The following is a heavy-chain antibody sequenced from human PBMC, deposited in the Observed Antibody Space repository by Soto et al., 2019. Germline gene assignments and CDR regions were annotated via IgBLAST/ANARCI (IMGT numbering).Heavy chain of an antibody. CDR2: ISASGTYI. V-gene: IGHV3-21*01. Sequence: SLRLSCAVSGLTFTNYNVNWVRQAPGKGLEWVSFISASGTYIYYADSVKGRFTISRDNAKNSLYLQMNSLRAEDTAVYFCARDNGGAWGVSAFDFWGQGTVVTVSS. CDR1: GLTFTNYN. J-gene: IGHJ3*01. D-gene: IGHD2-21*02. CDR3: ARDNGGAWGVSAFDF.